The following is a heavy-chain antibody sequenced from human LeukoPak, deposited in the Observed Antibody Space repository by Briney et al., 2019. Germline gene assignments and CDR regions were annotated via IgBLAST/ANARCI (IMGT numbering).Heavy chain of an antibody. J-gene: IGHJ4*02. CDR2: ISSSSSYT. CDR1: GFTFSDYY. D-gene: IGHD3-9*01. V-gene: IGHV3-11*06. Sequence: GGSQRLSCAASGFTFSDYYMSWIRQAPGKGLEWVSYISSSSSYTNYADSVKGRFTISRDNAKNSLYLQMNSLRAEDTAVYYCARETDILTGYNDYWGQGTLVTVSS. CDR3: ARETDILTGYNDY.